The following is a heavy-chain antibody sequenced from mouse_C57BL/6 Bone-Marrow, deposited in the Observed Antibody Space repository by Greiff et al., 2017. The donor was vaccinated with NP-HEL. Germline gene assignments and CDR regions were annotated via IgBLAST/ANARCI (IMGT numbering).Heavy chain of an antibody. V-gene: IGHV1-74*01. Sequence: VQLQQPGAELVKPGASVKVSCKASGYTFTSYWMHWVKQRPGQGLEWIGRIHPSDSDTNYNQKFKGKATLTVDKSSSTAYMQLSSLTSEDSAVYYCALITTVVAVDYWGQGTTLTVSS. CDR2: IHPSDSDT. J-gene: IGHJ2*01. D-gene: IGHD1-1*01. CDR3: ALITTVVAVDY. CDR1: GYTFTSYW.